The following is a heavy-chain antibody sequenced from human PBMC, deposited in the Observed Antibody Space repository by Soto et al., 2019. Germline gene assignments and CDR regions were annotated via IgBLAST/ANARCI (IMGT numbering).Heavy chain of an antibody. D-gene: IGHD4-17*01. J-gene: IGHJ4*02. V-gene: IGHV1-3*01. CDR2: INADNGNT. CDR3: ASEIAATTATSLDY. Sequence: QVQLVQSGAEVKKPGASVKVSCKASGYTFSGSVMHWVRQAPGQGLEWMGWINADNGNTKYSQKFQGRVTMTWDTSASTDYMELSSLRSEDTAIYYCASEIAATTATSLDYWGQGTLVTVSS. CDR1: GYTFSGSV.